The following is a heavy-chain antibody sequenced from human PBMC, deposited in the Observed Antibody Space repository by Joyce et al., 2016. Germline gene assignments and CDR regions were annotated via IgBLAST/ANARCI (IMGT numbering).Heavy chain of an antibody. CDR1: KFTFSNYW. CDR3: ARVRDYYGSGSQPLDY. V-gene: IGHV3-7*01. CDR2: IKQDGSEK. D-gene: IGHD3-10*01. Sequence: EVQLVESGGGLVQPGGSLRLSCAASKFTFSNYWMSWVRRAPGKGLEWVANIKQDGSEKYYEDSVKGRFTISRDNAKNSLYLQMNSLRAEDTAVYYCARVRDYYGSGSQPLDYWGQGTLVTVSS. J-gene: IGHJ4*02.